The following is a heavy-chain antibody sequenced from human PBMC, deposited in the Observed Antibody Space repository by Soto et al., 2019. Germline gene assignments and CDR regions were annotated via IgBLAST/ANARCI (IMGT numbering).Heavy chain of an antibody. D-gene: IGHD2-15*01. V-gene: IGHV3-23*01. Sequence: EVQLLESGGGLVQPGGSLRLSCAASGFTFSSYAMSWVRQAPGKGLEWVSAISGSGGSTYYADSVKGRFTISRDNSKNTLYLQMNSLRAEDTAVYYCATRQREDIVVVVAATKVDYCGQGTLVTVSS. CDR1: GFTFSSYA. CDR3: ATRQREDIVVVVAATKVDY. J-gene: IGHJ4*02. CDR2: ISGSGGST.